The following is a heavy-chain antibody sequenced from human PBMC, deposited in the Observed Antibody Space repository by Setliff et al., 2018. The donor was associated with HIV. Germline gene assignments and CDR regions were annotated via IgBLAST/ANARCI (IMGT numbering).Heavy chain of an antibody. CDR1: GYTFTSYY. CDR2: IIPIFGTA. CDR3: ARSRDPYCSSTSCYLNWFDP. Sequence: VASVKVSCKASGYTFTSYYIHWVRQAPGQGLEWMGGIIPIFGTANYAQKFQGRVTITTDESTSTAYMELSSLRSEDTAVYYCARSRDPYCSSTSCYLNWFDPWGQGTLVTSPQ. D-gene: IGHD2-2*01. V-gene: IGHV1-69*05. J-gene: IGHJ5*02.